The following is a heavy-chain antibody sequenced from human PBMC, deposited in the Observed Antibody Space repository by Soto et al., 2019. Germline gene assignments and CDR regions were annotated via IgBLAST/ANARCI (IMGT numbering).Heavy chain of an antibody. V-gene: IGHV3-33*01. CDR1: GFTFSSYG. D-gene: IGHD3-22*01. CDR2: IWYDGSNK. Sequence: GGSLRLSCAASGFTFSSYGMHWVRQAPGKGLEWVAVIWYDGSNKYYADSVKGRFTISRDNSKNTLYLQMNSLRAEDTAVYYCARVRGSGYNYSRYYYGMDVWGQGTTVTVSS. J-gene: IGHJ6*02. CDR3: ARVRGSGYNYSRYYYGMDV.